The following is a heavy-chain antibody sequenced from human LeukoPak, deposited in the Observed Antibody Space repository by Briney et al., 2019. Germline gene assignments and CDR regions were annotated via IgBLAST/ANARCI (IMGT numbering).Heavy chain of an antibody. CDR3: ARGRYYYDSSGYRGPFDI. D-gene: IGHD3-22*01. J-gene: IGHJ3*02. V-gene: IGHV4-30-2*01. CDR2: IYHSGST. Sequence: SSETLSLTCAVSGGSISSGGYSWSWIRQPPGKGLEWIGYIYHSGSTYYNPSLKSRVTISVDRSKNQFSLKLSSVTAADTAVYYCARGRYYYDSSGYRGPFDIWGQGTMVTVSS. CDR1: GGSISSGGYS.